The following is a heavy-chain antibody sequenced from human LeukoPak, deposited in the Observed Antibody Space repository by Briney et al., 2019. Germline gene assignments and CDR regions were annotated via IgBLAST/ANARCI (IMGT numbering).Heavy chain of an antibody. CDR3: ARDAPGEGFDY. J-gene: IGHJ4*02. V-gene: IGHV4-39*07. CDR1: GGSISSSSYY. D-gene: IGHD7-27*01. CDR2: IYYSGST. Sequence: SETLSLTCTVSGGSISSSSYYWGWIRQPPGKGLEWIGSIYYSGSTYYNPSLKSRVTISVDTSKNQFSLKLSSVTAADTAVYYCARDAPGEGFDYWGQGTLVTVSS.